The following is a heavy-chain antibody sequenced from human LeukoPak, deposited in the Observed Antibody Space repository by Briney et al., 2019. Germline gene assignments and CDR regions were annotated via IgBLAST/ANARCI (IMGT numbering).Heavy chain of an antibody. CDR3: ARVLATTSLIDY. V-gene: IGHV3-74*01. CDR2: INSDGSSI. D-gene: IGHD5-12*01. J-gene: IGHJ4*02. Sequence: GGSLRLSCAASGFTFSSYWMHWVRQAPGKGLVWVSRINSDGSSISYADSVKGRFTISRDNAKNTLYLQMNSLRAEDTAVYYCARVLATTSLIDYWGQGTLVTVSS. CDR1: GFTFSSYW.